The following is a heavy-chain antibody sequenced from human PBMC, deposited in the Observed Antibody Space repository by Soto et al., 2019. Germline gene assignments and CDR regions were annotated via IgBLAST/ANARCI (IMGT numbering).Heavy chain of an antibody. V-gene: IGHV4-39*01. CDR2: IYYSGST. D-gene: IGHD4-17*01. CDR3: ARHRRYGDYPYYYYYMDV. CDR1: GGSISSSTYY. Sequence: SEILSLTCTVSGGSISSSTYYWGWIRQPPGKGLEWIGSIYYSGSTYYNPSLKSRVTISVDTSKNQFSLKLSSVTAADTAAYYCARHRRYGDYPYYYYYMDVWGKGTTVNVSS. J-gene: IGHJ6*03.